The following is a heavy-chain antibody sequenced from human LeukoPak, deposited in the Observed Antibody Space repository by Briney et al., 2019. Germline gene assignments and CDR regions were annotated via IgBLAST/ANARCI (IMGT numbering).Heavy chain of an antibody. CDR2: INPNSGGT. V-gene: IGHV1-2*02. J-gene: IGHJ6*03. CDR1: GYTFTGYY. Sequence: ASVTVSCKASGYTFTGYYMHWVRQAPGQGLEWMGWINPNSGGTNYAQTFQGRVTMTRDTSISTAYMELSRLRSDDTAVYYCARDLIRFLEWLLIYYYYYMDVWGKGTTVTVSS. D-gene: IGHD3-3*01. CDR3: ARDLIRFLEWLLIYYYYYMDV.